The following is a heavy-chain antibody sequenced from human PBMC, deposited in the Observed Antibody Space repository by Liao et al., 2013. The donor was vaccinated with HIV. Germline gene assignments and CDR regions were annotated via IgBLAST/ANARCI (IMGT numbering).Heavy chain of an antibody. V-gene: IGHV4-34*01. J-gene: IGHJ2*01. D-gene: IGHD1-26*01. CDR1: DGSFSGYY. CDR3: ARVQWXPAPNWYSDL. CDR2: INHSGKT. Sequence: QVQLQQWGAGLLKPSETLSLTCAVYDGSFSGYYWSWIRQSPGKGLEWIGEINHSGKTNYNPSLKSRVTISVDTSKNQFSLKLNSVTAADTAVYYCARVQWXPAPNWYSDLWGRGTLVIVSS.